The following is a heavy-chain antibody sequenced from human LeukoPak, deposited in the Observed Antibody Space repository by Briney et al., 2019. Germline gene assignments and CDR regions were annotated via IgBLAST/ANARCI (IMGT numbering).Heavy chain of an antibody. CDR1: GYSFTSYW. CDR3: ARGDCSAGHCSLDY. V-gene: IGHV5-51*01. Sequence: GESLKISCKGSGYSFTSYWIGWVRHMPGKGLEWMGIISPGDSDTRYSPSFQGQVTISADKSISTAYLQWSGLKASDTAMYYCARGDCSAGHCSLDYWGQGTLVTVSS. D-gene: IGHD2-15*01. J-gene: IGHJ4*02. CDR2: ISPGDSDT.